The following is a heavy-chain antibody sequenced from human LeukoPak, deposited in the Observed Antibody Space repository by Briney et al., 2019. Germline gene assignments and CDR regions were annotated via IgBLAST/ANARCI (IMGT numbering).Heavy chain of an antibody. D-gene: IGHD3-9*01. CDR1: GFTFSNHG. J-gene: IGHJ4*02. V-gene: IGHV3-23*01. CDR3: AKVGSYYDIMTGYYTTPRNYFDF. CDR2: ISPSGDIT. Sequence: GGTLRLSCTASGFTFSNHGMDWVRQAPGKGLEWVSGISPSGDITYYADSVKGRFTISRDNSKNTLYLQMNSLRAEDTAVYYCAKVGSYYDIMTGYYTTPRNYFDFWGQGTLVSVSS.